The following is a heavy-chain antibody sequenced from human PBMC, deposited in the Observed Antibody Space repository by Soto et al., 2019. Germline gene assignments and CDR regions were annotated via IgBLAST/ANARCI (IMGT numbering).Heavy chain of an antibody. CDR1: GGSISSYY. J-gene: IGHJ3*02. CDR2: IYYSGST. CDR3: ARSEWLPHDAFDI. V-gene: IGHV4-59*01. D-gene: IGHD3-3*01. Sequence: SETLSLTXTVSGGSISSYYWSWIRQPPGKGLEWIGYIYYSGSTNYNPSLKSRVTISVDTSKNQFSLKLSSVTAADTAVYYCARSEWLPHDAFDIWGQGTMVTVSS.